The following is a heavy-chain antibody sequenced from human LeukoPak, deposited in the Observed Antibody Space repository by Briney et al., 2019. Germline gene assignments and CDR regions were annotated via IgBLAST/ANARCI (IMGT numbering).Heavy chain of an antibody. Sequence: GGSLRLSCAASGFTFSSYSMNWVRQAPGKGLEWVSSISSSSSYIYYADSVKGRFTISRDNAKNSLYLQMNTLRADDTAVYYCARDGFGTGSNWGQGTLVTVSS. CDR2: ISSSSSYI. CDR3: ARDGFGTGSN. CDR1: GFTFSSYS. D-gene: IGHD3-16*01. V-gene: IGHV3-21*04. J-gene: IGHJ4*02.